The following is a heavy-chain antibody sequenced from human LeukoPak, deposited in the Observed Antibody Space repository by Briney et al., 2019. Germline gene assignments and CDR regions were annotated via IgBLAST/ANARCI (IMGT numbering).Heavy chain of an antibody. CDR2: INGGGNT. Sequence: GGSLRLSCAASGFTFSGYAMNWVRQAPGKGLEWVSSINGGGNTFYADSVKGRFAISRDNAKNSLYLQMNGLRAEDTAVYYCVSFYETYWGRGTLVTVSS. J-gene: IGHJ4*02. V-gene: IGHV3-21*06. CDR3: VSFYETY. D-gene: IGHD2/OR15-2a*01. CDR1: GFTFSGYA.